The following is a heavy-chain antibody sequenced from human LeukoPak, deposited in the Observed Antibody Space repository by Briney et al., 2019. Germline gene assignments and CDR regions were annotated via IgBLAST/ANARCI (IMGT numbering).Heavy chain of an antibody. V-gene: IGHV4-34*01. D-gene: IGHD6-6*01. Sequence: PSETLSLTCAVYGGSFNDYYWNWIRQPPGKGLEWIGEINLRGSTTYNPSLKSRVTISLDESKNQFSLKLSSVAAADTAVYYCARDNIVGYSSSSGYRWFDPWGQGTLVTVSS. J-gene: IGHJ5*02. CDR2: INLRGST. CDR1: GGSFNDYY. CDR3: ARDNIVGYSSSSGYRWFDP.